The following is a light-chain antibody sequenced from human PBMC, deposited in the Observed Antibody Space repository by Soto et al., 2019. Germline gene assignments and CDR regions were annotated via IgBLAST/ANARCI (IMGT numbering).Light chain of an antibody. Sequence: EIVLTQSPVTLSLSPGERATLSCRASQSVTSTYLAWYQQKPGQSPRLIIYGGSTRASGFPDRFSGCGSGTGFTLTISRLEPEDSAVYYCHCQQFDSYRVYSFGQGTKLEI. CDR1: QSVTSTY. CDR2: GGS. CDR3: HCQQFDSYRVYS. V-gene: IGKV3-20*01. J-gene: IGKJ2*03.